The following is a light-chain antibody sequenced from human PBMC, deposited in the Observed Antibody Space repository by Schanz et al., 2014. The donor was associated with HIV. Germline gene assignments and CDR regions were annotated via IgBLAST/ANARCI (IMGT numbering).Light chain of an antibody. CDR3: ASWDDSLSGGGVV. Sequence: QSLLTQPPSASGTPGQRVTISCSGSSSNIGSNYVYWYQQLPGTAPKLLIYRSDQRPSGVPDRFSGSKSGTSASLAISGLRSEDEADYYCASWDDSLSGGGVVFGGGTKLTVL. CDR1: SSNIGSNY. CDR2: RSD. V-gene: IGLV1-47*01. J-gene: IGLJ2*01.